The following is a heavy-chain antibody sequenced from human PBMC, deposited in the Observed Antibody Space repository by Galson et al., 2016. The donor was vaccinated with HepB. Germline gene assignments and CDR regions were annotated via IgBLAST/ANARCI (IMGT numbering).Heavy chain of an antibody. J-gene: IGHJ4*02. CDR2: VKFDGSET. CDR3: ARDPAGYQ. V-gene: IGHV3-7*03. Sequence: SLRLSCAASGFSFSTYWMMWVRQPPGKGLEWVACVKFDGSETYYVDSVKGRFSISRDNSKNTLFLQMNSLRAEDTAVYYCARDPAGYQWGQGTLVSVSS. D-gene: IGHD2-15*01. CDR1: GFSFSTYW.